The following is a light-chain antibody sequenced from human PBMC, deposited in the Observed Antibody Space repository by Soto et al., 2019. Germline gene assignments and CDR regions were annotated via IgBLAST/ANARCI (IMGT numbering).Light chain of an antibody. CDR1: QSLLHSNGYNY. Sequence: DIVMTQSPLSLPVTPGEPASISCRSSQSLLHSNGYNYLDWYLQKPGQSPQLLIYLGSNRASGVPDRFSGSGLGPDFTLKISRVEAEDVGVYYCMQALQTPLTFGGGTRVEIK. V-gene: IGKV2-28*01. CDR2: LGS. J-gene: IGKJ4*01. CDR3: MQALQTPLT.